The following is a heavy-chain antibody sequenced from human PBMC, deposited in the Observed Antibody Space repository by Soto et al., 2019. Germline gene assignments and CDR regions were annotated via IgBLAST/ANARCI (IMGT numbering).Heavy chain of an antibody. D-gene: IGHD1-1*01. V-gene: IGHV4-34*01. CDR2: IIHSGST. Sequence: QVQLQQWGAGLLKPSETLSLSCAVYGGSFSGYYWSWISQPPGKGLEWIGEIIHSGSTNYNPSLKSRVTISVDTSENQFSLRLTSVTAADTAVYYCARGQLPLDDWGQGTLVTVSS. CDR3: ARGQLPLDD. J-gene: IGHJ4*02. CDR1: GGSFSGYY.